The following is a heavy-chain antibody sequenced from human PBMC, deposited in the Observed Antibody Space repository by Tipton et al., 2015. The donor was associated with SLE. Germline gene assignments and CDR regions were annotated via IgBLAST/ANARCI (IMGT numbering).Heavy chain of an antibody. D-gene: IGHD3-22*01. V-gene: IGHV4-59*07. Sequence: TLSLTCTVSGGSISSYYWSWIRQPPGKGLEWIGYIYYSGSTNYNPSLKSRVTISVDTSKNQFSLKLSSVTAADTAVYYCARISGSGYLYYFDYWGQGTLVTVSS. CDR2: IYYSGST. CDR1: GGSISSYY. CDR3: ARISGSGYLYYFDY. J-gene: IGHJ4*02.